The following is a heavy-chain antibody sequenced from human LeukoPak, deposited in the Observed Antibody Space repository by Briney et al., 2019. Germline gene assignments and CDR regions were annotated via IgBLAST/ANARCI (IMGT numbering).Heavy chain of an antibody. V-gene: IGHV3-30-3*01. CDR2: ISYDGSNK. CDR3: ARDSGYGDYLVDY. CDR1: GFTFSSYA. D-gene: IGHD4-17*01. J-gene: IGHJ4*02. Sequence: GGSLRLSCAASGFTFSSYAMHWVRQAPGKGLEWVAVISYDGSNKYYADSVKGRFTISRDNSKNTLYLQMNSLRAEDTAVYYCARDSGYGDYLVDYWGQGTLVTVSS.